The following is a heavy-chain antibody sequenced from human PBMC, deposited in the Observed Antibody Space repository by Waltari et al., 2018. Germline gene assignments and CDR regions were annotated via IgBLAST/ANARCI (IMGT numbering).Heavy chain of an antibody. CDR3: AKGVAAAYYYYMDV. CDR2: ISGSGGST. J-gene: IGHJ6*03. CDR1: GFTFSSYA. Sequence: EVQLVESGGGLVQPGGSLRLSCAASGFTFSSYAMSWVRPAPGKGLEWVAAISGSGGSTYYADSVKGRFTISRDNSKNTLYLQMNSLRAEDTAVYYCAKGVAAAYYYYMDVWGKGTTVTVSS. V-gene: IGHV3-23*04. D-gene: IGHD6-13*01.